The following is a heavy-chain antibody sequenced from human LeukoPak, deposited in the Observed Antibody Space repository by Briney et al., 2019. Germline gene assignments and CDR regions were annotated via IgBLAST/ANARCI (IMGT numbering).Heavy chain of an antibody. CDR2: IIPIFGTA. J-gene: IGHJ5*02. V-gene: IGHV1-69*13. Sequence: SVKVSCKACGGTFSSYAISWVRQAPGQGLEWMGGIIPIFGTANYAQKFQGRVTITADESTSTAYMELSSLRSEDTAVYYCASSSWFWFDPWGQGTLVTVSS. CDR3: ASSSWFWFDP. D-gene: IGHD6-13*01. CDR1: GGTFSSYA.